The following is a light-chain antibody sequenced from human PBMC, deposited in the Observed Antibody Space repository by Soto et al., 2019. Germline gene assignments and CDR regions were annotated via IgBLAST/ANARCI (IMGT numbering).Light chain of an antibody. CDR1: QSINSN. CDR2: GAS. Sequence: EIVMTQSPATLSVSPGERATLSCRASQSINSNLAWYQQKPGQAPRLLLFGASTRATGIPDRFSGSGSGTDFTLTIRSLQSEDFAVYYCQQYDTWPPGTFGQGTKVEIK. V-gene: IGKV3-15*01. CDR3: QQYDTWPPGT. J-gene: IGKJ1*01.